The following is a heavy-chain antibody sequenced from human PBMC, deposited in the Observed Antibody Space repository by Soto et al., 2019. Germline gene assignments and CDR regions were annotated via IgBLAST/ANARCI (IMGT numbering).Heavy chain of an antibody. J-gene: IGHJ3*02. D-gene: IGHD1-20*01. CDR3: VRSVWPNAFDI. CDR2: IGTAGDT. CDR1: GFTFSSYD. V-gene: IGHV3-13*04. Sequence: GGSLRLSCAASGFTFSSYDMHWVRQATGKGLEWVSAIGTAGDTYYPGSVKGRFAISRENAKNSLYLQMNSLRAGDTAVYYCVRSVWPNAFDIWGQGTMVTVSS.